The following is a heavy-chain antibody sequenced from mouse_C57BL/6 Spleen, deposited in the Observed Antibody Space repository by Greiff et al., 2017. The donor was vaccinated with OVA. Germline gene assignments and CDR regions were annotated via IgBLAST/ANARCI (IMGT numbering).Heavy chain of an antibody. Sequence: EVQLQQSGPELVKPGASVKLSCKASGYSFTGYYMNWVKQSPEKSLEWIGEINPSTGGTTYNQKFKAKATLTVDKSSSTAYMQLKSLTSEDSAVYYCARSGYGSSPFDYWGQGTTLTVSS. V-gene: IGHV1-42*01. CDR1: GYSFTGYY. J-gene: IGHJ2*01. CDR2: INPSTGGT. D-gene: IGHD1-1*01. CDR3: ARSGYGSSPFDY.